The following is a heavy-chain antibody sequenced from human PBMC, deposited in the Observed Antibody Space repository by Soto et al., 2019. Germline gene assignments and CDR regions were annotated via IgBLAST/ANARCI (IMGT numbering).Heavy chain of an antibody. CDR1: GGSLSSSGYY. D-gene: IGHD6-19*01. J-gene: IGHJ4*02. CDR2: IYYTGIT. V-gene: IGHV4-39*01. CDR3: ARPARQDTVAGNY. Sequence: KTXXTLSLACTVSGGSLSSSGYYWGWIRQPQGKGLEWICSIYYTGITHYNTSLKSRATISIDTSKKQFSLNLNSVTATDTDVYYCARPARQDTVAGNYWGQGTLVTVS.